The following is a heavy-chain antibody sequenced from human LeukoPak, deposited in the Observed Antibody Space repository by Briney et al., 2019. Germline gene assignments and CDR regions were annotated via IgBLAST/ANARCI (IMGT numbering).Heavy chain of an antibody. D-gene: IGHD6-13*01. Sequence: TSETLSLTCTVSGGSISSGSYYWSWIRQPAGKGLEWIGRIYTSGSTNYNPSLKSRVTISVDTSKNQFSLKLSSVTAADTAVYYCARHNPAAGTSEYFQHWGQGTLVTVSS. CDR3: ARHNPAAGTSEYFQH. J-gene: IGHJ1*01. V-gene: IGHV4-61*02. CDR2: IYTSGST. CDR1: GGSISSGSYY.